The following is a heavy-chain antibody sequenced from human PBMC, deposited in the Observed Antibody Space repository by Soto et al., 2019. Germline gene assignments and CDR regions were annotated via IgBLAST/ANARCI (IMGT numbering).Heavy chain of an antibody. CDR1: GFTFSSYW. J-gene: IGHJ4*02. CDR3: ARDHRRDY. Sequence: GGSLRLSCSASGFTFSSYWMHWVRQAPGKGLVWVSHINTDGSSSNYADSVKGRFTISRDNAKNTLYLQMNSLRTEDTAVYYCARDHRRDYWGQGTLVTVSS. V-gene: IGHV3-74*01. CDR2: INTDGSSS.